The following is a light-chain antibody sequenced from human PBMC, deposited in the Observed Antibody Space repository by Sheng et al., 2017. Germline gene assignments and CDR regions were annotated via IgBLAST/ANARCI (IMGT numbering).Light chain of an antibody. CDR2: GAS. CDR1: QSVSSSY. V-gene: IGKV3-20*01. CDR3: QQYGSSPPMYS. J-gene: IGKJ2*03. Sequence: EIVLTQSPGTLSLSPGERATLSCRASQSVSSSYLAWYQQKPGQAPRLLIYGASRRATGIPDRFSGSGSGTDFTLTISRLEPEDFAVYYCQQYGSSPPMYSFGQGTKLE.